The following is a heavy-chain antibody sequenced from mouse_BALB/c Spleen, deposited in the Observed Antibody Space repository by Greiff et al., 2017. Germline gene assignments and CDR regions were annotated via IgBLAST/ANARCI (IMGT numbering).Heavy chain of an antibody. CDR2: IDPYNGGT. V-gene: IGHV1S135*01. CDR3: ARGYGNYGVYFDY. Sequence: VQLQQSGPELMKPGASVKISCKASGYSFTSYNMYWVKQSHGKSLEWIGYIDPYNGGTSYNQKFKGKATLTVDKSSSTAYMHLNSLTSEDSAVYYCARGYGNYGVYFDYWGQGTTLTVSS. J-gene: IGHJ2*01. D-gene: IGHD2-1*01. CDR1: GYSFTSYN.